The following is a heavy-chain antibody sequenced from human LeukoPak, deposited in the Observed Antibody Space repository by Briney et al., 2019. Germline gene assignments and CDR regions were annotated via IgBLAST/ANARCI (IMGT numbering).Heavy chain of an antibody. CDR2: ISVSGSRA. V-gene: IGHV3-23*01. CDR1: GFTFSSNA. J-gene: IGHJ6*02. CDR3: TKDHDGMHA. Sequence: PGGSLRLSCAASGFTFSSNAMSWVRQAPGKGLEWGSVISVSGSRAYYADFVKGRFTVSRDNSKNTVLLQMNSLRVEDTAVYYCTKDHDGMHAWGQGTTVTVSS.